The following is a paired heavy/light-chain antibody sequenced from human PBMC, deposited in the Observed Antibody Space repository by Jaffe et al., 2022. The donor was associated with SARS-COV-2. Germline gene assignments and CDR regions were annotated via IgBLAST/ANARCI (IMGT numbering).Heavy chain of an antibody. CDR2: ISGSGDST. V-gene: IGHV3-23*01. D-gene: IGHD6-19*01. CDR3: AKGSSSGPGGFDC. CDR1: GFTFSSYA. Sequence: EVQLLESGGGLVQPGGSLRLSCVASGFTFSSYAMGWVRQPPGKGLEWVSGISGSGDSTFYADFVKGRFTISRDNSQNTLFLQMNSLRAEDTAVYYCAKGSSSGPGGFDCWGQGTLVTVSS. J-gene: IGHJ4*02.
Light chain of an antibody. CDR3: QTWGTNWV. CDR1: SGHITYA. CDR2: LNNDGSH. V-gene: IGLV4-69*01. Sequence: QLVLTQSPSASASLGASVKLTCTLSSGHITYAIAWHQQQPQKGPRYLMSLNNDGSHTKGDGIPDRFSGSSSGAERFLTISSLQSEDEADYYCQTWGTNWVFGGGTKLTVL. J-gene: IGLJ3*02.